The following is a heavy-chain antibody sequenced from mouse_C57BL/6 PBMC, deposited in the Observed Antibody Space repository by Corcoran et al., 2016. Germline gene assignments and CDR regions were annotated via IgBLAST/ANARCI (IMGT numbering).Heavy chain of an antibody. D-gene: IGHD1-1*01. Sequence: QIQLVQSGPELKKPGETVKISCKASGYTFTTYGMSWVKQAPGKGLKWIGWINTYSGVPTYADDFKGRFAFSLETSASTAYLQINNLKNEDTATYFCARWPFITTVVATDYWGQGTTLTVS. CDR1: GYTFTTYG. CDR2: INTYSGVP. V-gene: IGHV9-3*01. J-gene: IGHJ2*01. CDR3: ARWPFITTVVATDY.